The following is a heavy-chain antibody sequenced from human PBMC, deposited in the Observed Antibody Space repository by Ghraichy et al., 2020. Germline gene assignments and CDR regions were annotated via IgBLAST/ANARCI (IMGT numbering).Heavy chain of an antibody. V-gene: IGHV3-23*01. D-gene: IGHD4-17*01. CDR3: AKDSSHATAYYGDYRPPDY. J-gene: IGHJ4*02. CDR2: ISVSGGST. Sequence: GGSLRLSCAASGFTFSSYAMSWVRQAPGKGLEWVSAISVSGGSTYYADSLTGRFTISRDNSKNTLYLQMNILRAVDTAVYYCAKDSSHATAYYGDYRPPDYWGQGTLVTVSS. CDR1: GFTFSSYA.